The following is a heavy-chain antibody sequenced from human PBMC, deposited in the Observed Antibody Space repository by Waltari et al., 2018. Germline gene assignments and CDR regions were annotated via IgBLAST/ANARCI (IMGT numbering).Heavy chain of an antibody. CDR3: AIGQGYYFDY. CDR2: ISGSGGT. J-gene: IGHJ4*02. Sequence: EVQLLASGGGLGQPGGSLRLSCAASGITLSSYVMRWVRLAPGKWLEWVSTISGSGGTYYADSVRGRFTISRDKSKNTLSLQMNSLRAEDTAVYYCAIGQGYYFDYWGQGTLVTVSS. V-gene: IGHV3-23*01. CDR1: GITLSSYV.